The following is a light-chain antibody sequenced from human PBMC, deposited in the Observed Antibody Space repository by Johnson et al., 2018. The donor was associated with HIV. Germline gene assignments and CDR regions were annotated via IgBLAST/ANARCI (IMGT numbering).Light chain of an antibody. CDR1: SSNIENNY. Sequence: QSVLTQPPSMSAAPGQRVAISCSGSSSNIENNYVSWYQQFPGKAPKLLIYDNNKRPSGIPDRFSGSKSGTSATLGITGLQTGDEADYYCGTWDSGLGAVYVFGPGTKVTVL. CDR2: DNN. V-gene: IGLV1-51*01. J-gene: IGLJ1*01. CDR3: GTWDSGLGAVYV.